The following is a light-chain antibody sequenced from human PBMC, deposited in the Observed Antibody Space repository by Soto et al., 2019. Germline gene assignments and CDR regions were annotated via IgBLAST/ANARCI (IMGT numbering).Light chain of an antibody. Sequence: QSALTQPPSASGSPGQSVTISCTGTSSDVGGYNYVSWYQQHPGKVPKLMVYEVNKRPSGVPDRFSGSKSGNTASLTVSGLQAADAADCNCTSYAGGNKVFGTGTKVTVL. V-gene: IGLV2-8*01. J-gene: IGLJ1*01. CDR1: SSDVGGYNY. CDR2: EVN. CDR3: TSYAGGNKV.